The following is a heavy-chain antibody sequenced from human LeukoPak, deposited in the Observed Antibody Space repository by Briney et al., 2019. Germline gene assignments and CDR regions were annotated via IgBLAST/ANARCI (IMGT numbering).Heavy chain of an antibody. J-gene: IGHJ3*01. CDR2: IYSGGTT. CDR1: GFTVSSNH. Sequence: GGSLGLSCAASGFTVSSNHMSWVRQAPGKGLKWVSIIYSGGTTYYADSVKGRFTISRDNSKNSLYLQMNSLRAEDTAVYYCARDADYGGSPDAFDVWGRGTIVTVSS. V-gene: IGHV3-53*01. D-gene: IGHD4-23*01. CDR3: ARDADYGGSPDAFDV.